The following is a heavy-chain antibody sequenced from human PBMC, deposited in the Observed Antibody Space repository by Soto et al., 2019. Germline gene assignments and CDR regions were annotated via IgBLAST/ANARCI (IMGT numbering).Heavy chain of an antibody. CDR1: GGTFSDFT. J-gene: IGHJ4*02. D-gene: IGHD5-12*01. CDR2: IIPILDIA. CDR3: RMNGYPFDY. V-gene: IGHV1-69*02. Sequence: QVQLVQSGAEVKKPGSSMKVSCKASGGTFSDFTVNWVRQAPGQGLEWMGRIIPILDIATAAQKFQGRLTITADKSTSTAYMELNSLRSGDTAMYYCRMNGYPFDYWGQGTLVTVSS.